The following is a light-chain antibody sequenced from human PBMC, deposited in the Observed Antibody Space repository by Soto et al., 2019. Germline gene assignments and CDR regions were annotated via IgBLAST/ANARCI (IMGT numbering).Light chain of an antibody. CDR3: QQRSNWPPA. CDR2: DAS. Sequence: EIVLTQSPATLSLCPGERATLSCRASQSVSSYLAWYQQKPGQAPRLLIYDASNRATDIPARFSGSGSGTDFTLTISSLEPEDFAVYYCQQRSNWPPAFGPGTKVDIK. J-gene: IGKJ3*01. CDR1: QSVSSY. V-gene: IGKV3-11*01.